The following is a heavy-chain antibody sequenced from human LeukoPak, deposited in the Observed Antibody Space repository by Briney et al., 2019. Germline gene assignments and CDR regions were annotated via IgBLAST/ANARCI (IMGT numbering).Heavy chain of an antibody. Sequence: GGSLRLSCAASGFTFSSYSMNWVRQAPGKGLEWVSSISSSSSYIYYADSVKGRFTISRDNAKNSLYLQMNSLGAEDTAVYYCASVAIAAAGDFDYWGQGTLVTVSS. J-gene: IGHJ4*02. V-gene: IGHV3-21*01. CDR1: GFTFSSYS. CDR2: ISSSSSYI. D-gene: IGHD6-13*01. CDR3: ASVAIAAAGDFDY.